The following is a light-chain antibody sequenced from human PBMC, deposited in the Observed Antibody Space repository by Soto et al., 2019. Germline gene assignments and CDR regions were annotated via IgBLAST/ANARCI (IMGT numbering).Light chain of an antibody. CDR2: DAS. Sequence: DIQMTQSPSSLFASVGDRVTITCQATQDINIYLNWYQQKPGKAPKLLIYDASNLEIGVPSRFSGSGSGTHFTFTISSLQTEDIGTYYCQQYDILPITFGRGTRREIK. V-gene: IGKV1-33*01. CDR1: QDINIY. J-gene: IGKJ5*01. CDR3: QQYDILPIT.